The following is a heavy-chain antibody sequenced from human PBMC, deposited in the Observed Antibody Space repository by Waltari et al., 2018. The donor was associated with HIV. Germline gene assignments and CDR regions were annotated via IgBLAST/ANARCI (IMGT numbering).Heavy chain of an antibody. CDR2: ISAYNGNT. D-gene: IGHD3-16*01. V-gene: IGHV1-18*01. J-gene: IGHJ4*02. Sequence: QGLEWMGWISAYNGNTNYVQKLQGRVTMTTDTSTSTAYMELRSLRSDDTAVYYCARAGGGVPNWFDYWGQGTLVTVSS. CDR3: ARAGGGVPNWFDY.